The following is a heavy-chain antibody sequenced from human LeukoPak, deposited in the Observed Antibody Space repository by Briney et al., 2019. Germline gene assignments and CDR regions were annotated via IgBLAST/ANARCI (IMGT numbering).Heavy chain of an antibody. V-gene: IGHV5-51*01. CDR2: IYPGDPDT. CDR3: ARSASSRGYNYYGSGSYQLDY. Sequence: GESLKISCKGSGYSFTSYWIGWVRQMPGKGLEWMGIIYPGDPDTRYSPSFQGQVTISADKSISTAYLQWSSLKASDTAMYYCARSASSRGYNYYGSGSYQLDYWGQGTLVTVSS. CDR1: GYSFTSYW. D-gene: IGHD3-10*01. J-gene: IGHJ4*02.